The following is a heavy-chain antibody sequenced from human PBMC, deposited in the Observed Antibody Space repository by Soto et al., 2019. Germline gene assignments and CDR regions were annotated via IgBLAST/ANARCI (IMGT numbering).Heavy chain of an antibody. D-gene: IGHD1-1*01. V-gene: IGHV4-39*01. J-gene: IGHJ3*01. CDR1: GASISSSGFY. Sequence: QLQLQESGPGLVKPSETLSLTCTVSGASISSSGFYWGWIRQPPGKGLEWIATIYSGGSAYYNPTLKRRVFISVDTSKGQISMTLTAVTAADMAVYYCARPKVFTTPLAAFDVWGQGTMITVSS. CDR2: IYSGGSA. CDR3: ARPKVFTTPLAAFDV.